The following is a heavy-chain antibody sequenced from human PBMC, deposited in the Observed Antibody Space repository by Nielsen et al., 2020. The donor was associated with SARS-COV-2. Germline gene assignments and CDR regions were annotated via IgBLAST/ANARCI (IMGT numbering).Heavy chain of an antibody. V-gene: IGHV3-9*01. Sequence: SLKISCAASGFTFDDYAMHWVRQAPGKGLEWVSGISWNSGSIGYADSVKDRFTISRDNAKNSLYLQMNSLRAEDTALYYCAKDISWGYYDSTTGGPYFDYWGQGTLVTVSS. J-gene: IGHJ4*02. CDR2: ISWNSGSI. CDR3: AKDISWGYYDSTTGGPYFDY. D-gene: IGHD3-22*01. CDR1: GFTFDDYA.